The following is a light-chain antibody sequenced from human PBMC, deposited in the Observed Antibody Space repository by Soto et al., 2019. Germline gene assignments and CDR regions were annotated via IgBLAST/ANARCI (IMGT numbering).Light chain of an antibody. CDR3: QSYDGSNHVV. J-gene: IGLJ2*01. CDR2: EDN. V-gene: IGLV6-57*02. Sequence: NFMLTQPHSVSESPGKTVTISCTGSSGTIASNYVQWYQQRPGSAPTTVIYEDNQRPSGVPARFSGSIDSSSNSASLTISGLKTEDEADYYCQSYDGSNHVVFGGGTKLTVL. CDR1: SGTIASNY.